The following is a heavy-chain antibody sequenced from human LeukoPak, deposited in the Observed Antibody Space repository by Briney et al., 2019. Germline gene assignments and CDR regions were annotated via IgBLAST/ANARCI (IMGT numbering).Heavy chain of an antibody. D-gene: IGHD3-10*01. CDR2: ISGSGGST. CDR1: GFTFSSYA. V-gene: IGHV3-23*01. CDR3: AKDMVLFTMVRRDFDY. J-gene: IGHJ4*02. Sequence: GGSLRLSCAASGFTFSSYAMSWVRQAPGKGLEWVSAISGSGGSTYYADSVTGRFTISRDNSKNTLYLQMNSLRTEDTAVYYCAKDMVLFTMVRRDFDYWGQGTLVTVSS.